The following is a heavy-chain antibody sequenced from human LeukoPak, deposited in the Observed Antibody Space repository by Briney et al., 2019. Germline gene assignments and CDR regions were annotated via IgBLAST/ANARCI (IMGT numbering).Heavy chain of an antibody. J-gene: IGHJ6*03. Sequence: PSETQSLTCTVSGGSIISYYWSWVRQSAGKGLEWIGRIYPSGSTEYNTSLKSRVTMSVDMSKKQFSLKLTSVTAADTAVYYCARLKFYDSTGYTPGYYMDVWGKGTTVTVSS. CDR3: ARLKFYDSTGYTPGYYMDV. CDR2: IYPSGST. V-gene: IGHV4-4*07. D-gene: IGHD3-22*01. CDR1: GGSIISYY.